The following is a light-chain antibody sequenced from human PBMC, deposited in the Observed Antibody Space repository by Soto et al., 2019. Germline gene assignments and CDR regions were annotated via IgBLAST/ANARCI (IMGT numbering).Light chain of an antibody. CDR3: QQYDVSPIT. J-gene: IGKJ5*01. V-gene: IGKV3-20*01. CDR2: DAS. Sequence: EIVLTQSPDTLSLSPGERATLYCRASQSVRSERLAWYQHKRGQAPRLVIFDASSRATGIPERFSGSGSGTDFTLTITRLETEDLAVYVCQQYDVSPITVGIGTRREIK. CDR1: QSVRSER.